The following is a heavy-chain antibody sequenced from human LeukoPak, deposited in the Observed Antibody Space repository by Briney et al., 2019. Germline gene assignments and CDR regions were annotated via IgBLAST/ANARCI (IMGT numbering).Heavy chain of an antibody. J-gene: IGHJ4*02. CDR3: AKAAVDYDFWSGPFDY. V-gene: IGHV4-59*01. CDR1: GGSMGSYY. Sequence: ASETLSLTCAVSGGSMGSYYWSWIRQPPGKGLEWIGYNYNSGRTSNNGRTNYNPSLKSRVTISVDTSKNQFSLKLTSVTSEDTAVYYCAKAAVDYDFWSGPFDYWGQGTLVTVSS. CDR2: NYNSGRT. D-gene: IGHD3-3*01.